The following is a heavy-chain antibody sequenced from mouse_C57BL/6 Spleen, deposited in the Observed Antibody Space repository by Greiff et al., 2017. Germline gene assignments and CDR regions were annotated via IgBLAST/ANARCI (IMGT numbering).Heavy chain of an antibody. CDR3: ARYDGLDY. V-gene: IGHV6-3*01. D-gene: IGHD2-3*01. CDR1: GFTFSNYW. Sequence: EVKVVESGGGLVQPGGSMKLSCVASGFTFSNYWMNWVSQSPEKGLEWVAQIRLNFDHYATHYAESVKGRFTISRNDSKSIVYLQMNNLRAEYTGIYYGARYDGLDYWGQGTTLTVSS. J-gene: IGHJ2*01. CDR2: IRLNFDHYAT.